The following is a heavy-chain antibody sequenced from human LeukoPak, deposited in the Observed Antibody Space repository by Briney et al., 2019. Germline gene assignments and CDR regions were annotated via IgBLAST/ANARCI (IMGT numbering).Heavy chain of an antibody. D-gene: IGHD3-22*01. CDR2: INPNSGGT. V-gene: IGHV1-2*02. Sequence: GASVKVSFKSSVYTFTGYYMHWVRQAPGQGLEWMGWINPNSGGTNYAQKFQGRVTITRGTSISTAYMELSRLRSDDTAVYYCAKDHGGYVIDYWGQGTLVTVSS. CDR1: VYTFTGYY. J-gene: IGHJ4*02. CDR3: AKDHGGYVIDY.